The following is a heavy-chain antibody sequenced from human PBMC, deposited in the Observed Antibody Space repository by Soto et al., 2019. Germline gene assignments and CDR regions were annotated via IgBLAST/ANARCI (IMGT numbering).Heavy chain of an antibody. D-gene: IGHD4-17*01. V-gene: IGHV1-69*01. CDR1: GGTFSSHS. CDR3: AREVGYGDFPAALLD. J-gene: IGHJ4*02. CDR2: IITLFGTA. Sequence: VQLMQSGAEVKQPGPSVKVSCKASGGTFSSHSINWVRQAPGQGLEWMRGIITLFGTANYAQNYKGRVTINAEQSTRTDYMELNSLRSYDTAVYYCAREVGYGDFPAALLDWCQRTLVTVSS.